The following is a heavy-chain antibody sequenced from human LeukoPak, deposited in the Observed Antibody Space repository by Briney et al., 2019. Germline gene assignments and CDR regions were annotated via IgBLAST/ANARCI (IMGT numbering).Heavy chain of an antibody. CDR2: INAGNGNT. D-gene: IGHD2-2*01. J-gene: IGHJ6*02. CDR3: ARDCNSITCYVSYYYYGMDV. Sequence: ASVKVSCKASGYTFTSYAMHWVRQAPGQRLEWMGWINAGNGNTKYSQKFQGRVTISADESTSTAYMELNSLRSEDTVVYYCARDCNSITCYVSYYYYGMDVWGQGTTVTVSS. V-gene: IGHV1-3*01. CDR1: GYTFTSYA.